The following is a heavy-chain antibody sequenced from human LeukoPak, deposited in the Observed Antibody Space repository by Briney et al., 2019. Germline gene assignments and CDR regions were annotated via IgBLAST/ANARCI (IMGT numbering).Heavy chain of an antibody. CDR2: IYTSGST. D-gene: IGHD6-19*01. V-gene: IGHV4-61*02. CDR3: ARDVPAAGTMDY. J-gene: IGHJ4*02. CDR1: GGSISSGSYY. Sequence: KSSQTLSLTCTVSGGSISSGSYYWSWIRQPAGKGLEWIGRIYTSGSTNYNPSLESRVTISVDMSKNQFSLKLSSVTAADTAVYYCARDVPAAGTMDYWGQGTLVTVSS.